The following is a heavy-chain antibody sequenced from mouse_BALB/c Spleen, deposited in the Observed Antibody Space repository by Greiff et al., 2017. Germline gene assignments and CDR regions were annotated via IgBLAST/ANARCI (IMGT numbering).Heavy chain of an antibody. CDR3: ARGYDWYFDV. CDR1: GYTFTDYN. J-gene: IGHJ1*01. D-gene: IGHD2-2*01. V-gene: IGHV1S29*02. Sequence: DVQLQESGPELVKPGASVKISCKASGYTFTDYNMHWVKQSHGKSLEWIGYIYPYNGGTGYNQKFKSKATLTVDNSSSTAYMELRSLTSEDSAVYYCARGYDWYFDVWGAGTTVTVSS. CDR2: IYPYNGGT.